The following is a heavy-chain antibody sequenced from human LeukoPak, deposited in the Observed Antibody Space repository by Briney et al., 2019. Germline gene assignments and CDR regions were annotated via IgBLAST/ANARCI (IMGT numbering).Heavy chain of an antibody. CDR2: IRYDGSNK. CDR3: AREGLEVAAYFDY. Sequence: AGGSLRLSCAASGSTFSSSGMHWVRQAPGKGLEWEAVIRYDGSNKYYAASVKGRFTISRDNSKNTLYLQMTSLRVEDTAVYYCAREGLEVAAYFDYWGQGTLVTVSS. V-gene: IGHV3-33*01. D-gene: IGHD6-19*01. CDR1: GSTFSSSG. J-gene: IGHJ4*02.